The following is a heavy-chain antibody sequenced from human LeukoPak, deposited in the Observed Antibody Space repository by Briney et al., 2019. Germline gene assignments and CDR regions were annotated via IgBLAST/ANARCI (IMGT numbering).Heavy chain of an antibody. CDR2: ISAYNGNT. J-gene: IGHJ5*02. CDR3: ARDPGNSASYFRRPNWFDP. V-gene: IGHV1-18*01. Sequence: ASVKVSCKASGYTFTSYGISWVRQAPGQGLEWMGWISAYNGNTNYAQKLQGRVTMTTDTSTSTAYMELRSLRSDDTAVYYCARDPGNSASYFRRPNWFDPWGQGTLVTVSS. CDR1: GYTFTSYG. D-gene: IGHD1-26*01.